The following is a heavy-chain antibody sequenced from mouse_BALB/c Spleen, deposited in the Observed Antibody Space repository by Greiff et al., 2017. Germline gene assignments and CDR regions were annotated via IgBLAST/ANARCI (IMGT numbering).Heavy chain of an antibody. CDR1: GFTFSSYA. Sequence: EVKLMESGGGLVKPGGSLKLSCAASGFTFSSYAMSWVRQSPEKRLEWVAEISSGGSYTYYPDTVTGRFTISRDNARNTLYLEMSSLRSEDTAMYCCGRGRDGYHYFDYWGQGTLVTVSA. V-gene: IGHV5-9-4*01. CDR2: ISSGGSYT. J-gene: IGHJ3*01. CDR3: GRGRDGYHYFDY. D-gene: IGHD2-3*01.